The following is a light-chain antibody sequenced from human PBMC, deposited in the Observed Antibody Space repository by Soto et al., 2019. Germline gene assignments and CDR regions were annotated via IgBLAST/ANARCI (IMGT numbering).Light chain of an antibody. Sequence: QSALTQPASVSGSPGQSITISCTGTSSDIGNYNYVSWYQQDPGKAPKLMIYDVSNRHSGVSNRFSGSKSGITASLTISGLQAEDEADYYCSSYTSSSTYVFGTGTKLTVL. V-gene: IGLV2-14*01. J-gene: IGLJ1*01. CDR1: SSDIGNYNY. CDR2: DVS. CDR3: SSYTSSSTYV.